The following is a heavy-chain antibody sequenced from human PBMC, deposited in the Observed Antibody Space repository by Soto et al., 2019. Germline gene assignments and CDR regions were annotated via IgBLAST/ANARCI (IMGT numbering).Heavy chain of an antibody. CDR3: ARGWTTGTTEEKDFDI. D-gene: IGHD1-1*01. V-gene: IGHV1-2*04. Sequence: ASVKVSCKASGYTFTGYYMHWVRQAPGQGLEWMGWINPNSGGTNYAQKFQGWVTMTRDTSISTAYMELSRLRSDDTAVYYCARGWTTGTTEEKDFDIWGQGTMVTVSS. CDR2: INPNSGGT. CDR1: GYTFTGYY. J-gene: IGHJ3*02.